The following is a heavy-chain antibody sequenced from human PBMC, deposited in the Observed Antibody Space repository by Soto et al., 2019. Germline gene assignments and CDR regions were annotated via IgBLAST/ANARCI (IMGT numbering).Heavy chain of an antibody. CDR3: AKASTQSFLEWLVYFDY. CDR1: GFTFSSYA. Sequence: EVQLLESGGGLVQPGGSLRLSCAASGFTFSSYAMSWVRQAPGKGLEWVSAVSGSGGSTYYADSVKGRFTISRDNSKNTLYLQMNSLRAEDTAVYYCAKASTQSFLEWLVYFDYWGQGTLVTVSS. V-gene: IGHV3-23*01. CDR2: VSGSGGST. D-gene: IGHD3-3*01. J-gene: IGHJ4*02.